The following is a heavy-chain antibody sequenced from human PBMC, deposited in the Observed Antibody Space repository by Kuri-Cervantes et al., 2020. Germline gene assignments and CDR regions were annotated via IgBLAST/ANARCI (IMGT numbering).Heavy chain of an antibody. CDR3: ARDIAATRYYYYGMDV. D-gene: IGHD6-13*01. CDR1: GFTFSTYS. Sequence: GGSLRLSCAASGFTFSTYSINWVRQAPGKGLEWVANIKQDGSEKYYVDSVKGRFTISRDNSKNTLYLQMNSLRAEDTAVYYCARDIAATRYYYYGMDVWGQGTTVTVSS. CDR2: IKQDGSEK. J-gene: IGHJ6*02. V-gene: IGHV3-7*03.